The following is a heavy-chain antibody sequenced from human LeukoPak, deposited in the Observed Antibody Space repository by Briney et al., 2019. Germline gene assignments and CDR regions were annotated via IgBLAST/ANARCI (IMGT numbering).Heavy chain of an antibody. CDR2: INWNGGST. D-gene: IGHD3-22*01. Sequence: GGSLRLSCAASGFTFDDYGMSWVRQAPGKGREWVSGINWNGGSTGYADSVKGRFTIARDNAKNSLYLQMNSLRAEDTALYYCAREKPFYDSSGYYYPIAFDYWGQGTLVTVSS. CDR3: AREKPFYDSSGYYYPIAFDY. CDR1: GFTFDDYG. J-gene: IGHJ4*02. V-gene: IGHV3-20*04.